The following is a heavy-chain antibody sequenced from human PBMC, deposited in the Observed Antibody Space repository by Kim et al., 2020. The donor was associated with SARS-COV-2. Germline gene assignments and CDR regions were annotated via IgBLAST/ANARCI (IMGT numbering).Heavy chain of an antibody. Sequence: GRSLRLSCAASGFTFDDYAMHWVRQAPGKGLEWVSGISWNSGSIGYADSVKGRFTISRDNAKNSLYLQMNSLRAEDTALYYCAKGPSWLERVHWFDPWGQGTLVTVSS. V-gene: IGHV3-9*01. D-gene: IGHD1-1*01. CDR1: GFTFDDYA. CDR2: ISWNSGSI. CDR3: AKGPSWLERVHWFDP. J-gene: IGHJ5*02.